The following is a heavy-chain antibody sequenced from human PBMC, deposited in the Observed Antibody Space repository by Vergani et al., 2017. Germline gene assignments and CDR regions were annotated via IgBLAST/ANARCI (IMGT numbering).Heavy chain of an antibody. Sequence: QVQLVESGGGVVQPGRSLRLSCAASGFTFSSYGMHWVRQAPGKGLEWVAVIWYDGSNKYYADSVKGRFTISRDNSKNTLYLQMNSLRAEDTAVYYCAGDRRDFWSGYLHYYYYYGMDVWGQGTTVTVSS. J-gene: IGHJ6*02. CDR3: AGDRRDFWSGYLHYYYYYGMDV. CDR2: IWYDGSNK. V-gene: IGHV3-33*01. CDR1: GFTFSSYG. D-gene: IGHD3-3*01.